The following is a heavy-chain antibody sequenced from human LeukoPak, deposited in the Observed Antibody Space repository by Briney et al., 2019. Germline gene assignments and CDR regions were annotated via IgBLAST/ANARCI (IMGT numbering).Heavy chain of an antibody. CDR2: INWNGGST. CDR3: ARGRMVRGVIHYYYYMDV. D-gene: IGHD3-10*01. J-gene: IGHJ6*03. V-gene: IGHV3-20*04. CDR1: GFTFSDSY. Sequence: GGSLRLACAASGFTFSDSYMTWIRQAPGKGLEWVSGINWNGGSTGYADSVKGRFTISRDNAKNSLYLQMNSLRAEDTALYYCARGRMVRGVIHYYYYMDVWGKGTTATVSS.